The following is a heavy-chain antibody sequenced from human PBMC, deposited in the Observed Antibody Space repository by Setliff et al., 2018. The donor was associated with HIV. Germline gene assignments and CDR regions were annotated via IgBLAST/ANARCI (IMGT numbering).Heavy chain of an antibody. Sequence: PSETLSLTCAVYGGSFTGYFWSWIRQSPEMGLEWIAEISHTGSTKYNPSLGSRVTISLATSKNQFSLSLRSLSAADTAVYYCARDKRYRFPFDSWGQGTLVTVSS. CDR3: ARDKRYRFPFDS. V-gene: IGHV4-34*01. CDR2: ISHTGST. D-gene: IGHD2-2*02. J-gene: IGHJ4*02. CDR1: GGSFTGYF.